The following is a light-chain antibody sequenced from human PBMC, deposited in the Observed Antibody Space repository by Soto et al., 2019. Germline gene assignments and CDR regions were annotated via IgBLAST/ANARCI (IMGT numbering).Light chain of an antibody. CDR3: QQYHNWPPWT. J-gene: IGKJ1*01. CDR2: HAS. CDR1: ESVSSH. Sequence: EKVMTQSPATLSVSPGERATLSCRASESVSSHLAWYQQKPGQAPRLLIYHASTRATGVPARFSGSGSGTEFTLTINSLQSEDFAIYYCQQYHNWPPWTFGQGTKVDIK. V-gene: IGKV3-15*01.